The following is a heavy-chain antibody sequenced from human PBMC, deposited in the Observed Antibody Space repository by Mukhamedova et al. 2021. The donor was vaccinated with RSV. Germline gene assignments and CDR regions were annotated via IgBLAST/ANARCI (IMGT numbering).Heavy chain of an antibody. CDR3: ARNYCTSTSCYTVRRGFDY. V-gene: IGHV1-8*03. D-gene: IGHD2-2*02. CDR2: MNPTTGTS. Sequence: GLEWMGWMNPTTGTSGYAHKFQGRLTITRNTSISTAYMELSSLRSEDTAVYYCARNYCTSTSCYTVRRGFDYWGQGTLAPVTS. J-gene: IGHJ4*02.